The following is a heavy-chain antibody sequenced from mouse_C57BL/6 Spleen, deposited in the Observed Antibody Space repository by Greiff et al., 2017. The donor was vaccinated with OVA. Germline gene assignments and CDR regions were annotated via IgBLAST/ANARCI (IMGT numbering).Heavy chain of an antibody. D-gene: IGHD4-1*01. Sequence: DVQLQESGGGLVQPGGSLKLSCAASGFTFSDYGMAWVRQAPRKGPEWLAFISNLAYSIYYADTVTGRFTISRENAKNTLYLEMSSLRSEDTAMYYCARHRTGTGWYFDVWGTGTTVTVSS. J-gene: IGHJ1*03. CDR1: GFTFSDYG. CDR2: ISNLAYSI. V-gene: IGHV5-15*01. CDR3: ARHRTGTGWYFDV.